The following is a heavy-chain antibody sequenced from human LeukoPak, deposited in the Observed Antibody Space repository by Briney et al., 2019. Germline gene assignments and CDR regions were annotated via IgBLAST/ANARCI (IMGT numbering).Heavy chain of an antibody. CDR1: GGSFSGYY. J-gene: IGHJ5*02. Sequence: SETLSLTCAVYGGSFSGYYWSWIRQPPGKGLEWIGEINHSESTNYNPSLKSRVTISEDTSKNQFSLKLSSVTAADTAVYYCARGPFYHVLRFQNWFDPWGQGTLVTVSS. CDR2: INHSEST. V-gene: IGHV4-34*01. CDR3: ARGPFYHVLRFQNWFDP. D-gene: IGHD3-3*01.